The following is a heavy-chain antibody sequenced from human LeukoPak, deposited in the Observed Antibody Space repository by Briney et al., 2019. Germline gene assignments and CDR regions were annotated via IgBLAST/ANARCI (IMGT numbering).Heavy chain of an antibody. V-gene: IGHV4-61*01. J-gene: IGHJ4*02. CDR1: GGSISSGSYY. Sequence: SETLSLTCTVSGGSISSGSYYWSWIRQPPGKGLEWIGYIYYSGSTNYNPSLKSRVTISVDTSKNQFSLKLSSVTAADTAVYYCARVGRDGYNPDYWGQGTLVTVSS. D-gene: IGHD5-24*01. CDR3: ARVGRDGYNPDY. CDR2: IYYSGST.